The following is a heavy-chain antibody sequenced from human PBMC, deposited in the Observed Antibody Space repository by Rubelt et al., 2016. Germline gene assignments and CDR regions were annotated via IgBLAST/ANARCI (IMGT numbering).Heavy chain of an antibody. D-gene: IGHD3/OR15-3a*01. CDR2: ISGSGGST. V-gene: IGHV3-23*01. Sequence: EVQLLESGGGLVQPGGSLRLSCAASGFTFSSYAMSWVRQAPGKGLEWVSAISGSGGSTYYAESGKGRFTISRDNSKNTLYLQMNSLRAEDTAVYYCAKGTGPRRGGTDYWGQGTLVTVSS. CDR3: AKGTGPRRGGTDY. J-gene: IGHJ4*02. CDR1: GFTFSSYA.